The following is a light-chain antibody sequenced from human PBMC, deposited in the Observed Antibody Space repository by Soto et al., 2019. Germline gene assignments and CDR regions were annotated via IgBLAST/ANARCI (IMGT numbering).Light chain of an antibody. CDR1: SSDVGAYNY. CDR3: NSYTSTSFWV. Sequence: QSALTQPASVSGSPGQSITISCTGTSSDVGAYNYVSWYQQHPGKAPKLMIYGVSNRLSGISDRFSGSQSGNTASLTISGLQAEDEADYYCNSYTSTSFWVFGGGTKLTVL. CDR2: GVS. J-gene: IGLJ3*02. V-gene: IGLV2-14*01.